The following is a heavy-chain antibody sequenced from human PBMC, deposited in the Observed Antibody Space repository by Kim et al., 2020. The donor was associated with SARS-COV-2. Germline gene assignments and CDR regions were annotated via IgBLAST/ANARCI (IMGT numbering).Heavy chain of an antibody. Sequence: GGSLRLSCAASCFTFRHSMMNWGCQAAGKGLEWVCAIIISRGSIYYADSVKGRFTLARDNAKNSLYLQMNSLRAEDTAVYYCARDSAYDFSNFDYWGQGTLVTVSS. V-gene: IGHV3-21*04. CDR2: IIISRGSI. D-gene: IGHD3-16*01. CDR1: CFTFRHSM. J-gene: IGHJ4*02. CDR3: ARDSAYDFSNFDY.